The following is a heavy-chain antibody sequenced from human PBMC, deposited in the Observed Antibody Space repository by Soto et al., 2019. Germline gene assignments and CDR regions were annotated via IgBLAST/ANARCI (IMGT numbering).Heavy chain of an antibody. D-gene: IGHD2-15*01. J-gene: IGHJ5*02. CDR2: IYYSGST. Sequence: SETLSLTCTVSGGSISSSSYYWGWIRQPPGKGLEWIGSIYYSGSTYYNPSLKSRVTISVDTSKNQFSLKLSSVTAADTAVYYCARHLQMNAVVVAATTWFDPWGQGTLVTVSS. CDR1: GGSISSSSYY. CDR3: ARHLQMNAVVVAATTWFDP. V-gene: IGHV4-39*01.